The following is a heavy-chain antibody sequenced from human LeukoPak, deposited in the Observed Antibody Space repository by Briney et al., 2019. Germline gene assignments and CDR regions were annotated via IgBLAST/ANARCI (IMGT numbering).Heavy chain of an antibody. CDR1: GFTFDDYA. Sequence: GGSLRLSCAASGFTFDDYAMHWVRQAPGKGLEWVSGISWNSGSIGYADSVKGRFTISRDNAKNSLYLQMNSLRAEDTALYSCAKATGDPGYYFDYWGQGTLVTVSS. CDR2: ISWNSGSI. V-gene: IGHV3-9*01. J-gene: IGHJ4*02. D-gene: IGHD7-27*01. CDR3: AKATGDPGYYFDY.